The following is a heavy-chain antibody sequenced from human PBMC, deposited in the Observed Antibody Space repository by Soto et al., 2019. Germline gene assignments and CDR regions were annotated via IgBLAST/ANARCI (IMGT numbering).Heavy chain of an antibody. V-gene: IGHV1-3*01. CDR1: GYTFTRYT. CDR3: ARGIATGQLDP. Sequence: QVQLVQSGAEVKKPGASGKISCKASGYTFTRYTMNWVRQAPGQRLEWMGWINPDNGNTKSSQKFQDRVIITRATPASTAYMDLSSLRSEDTAVYSCARGIATGQLDPWGQGTLVTVSS. CDR2: INPDNGNT. J-gene: IGHJ5*02. D-gene: IGHD2-15*01.